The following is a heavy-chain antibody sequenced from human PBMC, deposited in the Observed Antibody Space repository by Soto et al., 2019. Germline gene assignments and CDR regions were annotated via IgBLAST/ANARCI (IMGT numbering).Heavy chain of an antibody. D-gene: IGHD6-6*01. V-gene: IGHV3-23*01. CDR3: AKRSSSSTFDY. CDR1: GLTFSSYA. Sequence: GGSLRLSCAASGLTFSSYAMSWVRQAPGKGLEWVSVISGSADSTYYADSVKGRFTISRDNSKSTLYLQMNSLRAEDTAIYYCAKRSSSSTFDYWGQGTLVTVSS. CDR2: ISGSADST. J-gene: IGHJ4*02.